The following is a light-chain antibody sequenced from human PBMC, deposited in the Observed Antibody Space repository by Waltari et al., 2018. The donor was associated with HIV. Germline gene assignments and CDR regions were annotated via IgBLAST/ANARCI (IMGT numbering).Light chain of an antibody. CDR1: SLRSYY. J-gene: IGLJ2*01. CDR3: NSRDSSGNRVL. Sequence: SSELTQDPAVSVALGQTVTITCQGDSLRSYYASWYQQKPGQAPVLVLDGKNNRPAGTPDRCSGSSPGDTASLTITGAQAEDEADYYCNSRDSSGNRVLFGGGTKLTVL. CDR2: GKN. V-gene: IGLV3-19*01.